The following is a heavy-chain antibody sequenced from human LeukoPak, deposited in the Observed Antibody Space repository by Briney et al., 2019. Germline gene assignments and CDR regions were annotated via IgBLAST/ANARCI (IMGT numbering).Heavy chain of an antibody. Sequence: GASVKVSCKASGGTFSSYAISWVRQAPGQGLEWMGGIIPIFGTANYAQKFQGRVTITTDESTSTAYVELSSLRSEDTAVYYCARVGYGGGAFDIWGQGTMVTVSS. J-gene: IGHJ3*02. D-gene: IGHD6-13*01. CDR2: IIPIFGTA. V-gene: IGHV1-69*05. CDR3: ARVGYGGGAFDI. CDR1: GGTFSSYA.